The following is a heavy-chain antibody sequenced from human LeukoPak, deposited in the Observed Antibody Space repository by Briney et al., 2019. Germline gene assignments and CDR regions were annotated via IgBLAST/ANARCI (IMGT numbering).Heavy chain of an antibody. CDR1: GGSISSYY. CDR3: ARGYYGFWSGYPHWFDP. Sequence: PSETLSLTCTVSGGSISSYYWSWIRQPPGKGLEWIGYIYYSGSTNYNPSLKSRVTISVDTSKNQFSLKLSSVTAADTAVYYCARGYYGFWSGYPHWFDPWGQGTLVTVSS. D-gene: IGHD3-3*01. CDR2: IYYSGST. J-gene: IGHJ5*02. V-gene: IGHV4-59*01.